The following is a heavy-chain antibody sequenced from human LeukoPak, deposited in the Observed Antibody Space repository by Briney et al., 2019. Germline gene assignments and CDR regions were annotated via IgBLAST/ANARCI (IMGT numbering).Heavy chain of an antibody. J-gene: IGHJ4*02. CDR1: GFTFSNAW. D-gene: IGHD3-9*01. Sequence: GGSLRLSCAASGFTFSNAWMSWVRQAPGKGLEWVGRIKTKSEGGTIDYAAPVRGRFTISRDDSENTLYLQMNSLKTEDTALYYCSTDQGGDILTGCWGQGTLVTVSS. CDR2: IKTKSEGGTI. CDR3: STDQGGDILTGC. V-gene: IGHV3-15*01.